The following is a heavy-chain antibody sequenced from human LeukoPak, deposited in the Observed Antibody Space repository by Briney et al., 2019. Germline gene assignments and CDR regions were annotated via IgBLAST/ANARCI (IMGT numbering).Heavy chain of an antibody. J-gene: IGHJ5*02. D-gene: IGHD6-19*01. CDR2: ISSSSSTI. V-gene: IGHV3-48*01. Sequence: PGGSLRLSCAASGFTFSSYSMDWVRQAPGKGLEWVSYISSSSSTIYYADSVKGRFTISRDNAKNSLYLQMNSLRAEDTAVYYCARAYSVADRWGQGTLVTVSS. CDR1: GFTFSSYS. CDR3: ARAYSVADR.